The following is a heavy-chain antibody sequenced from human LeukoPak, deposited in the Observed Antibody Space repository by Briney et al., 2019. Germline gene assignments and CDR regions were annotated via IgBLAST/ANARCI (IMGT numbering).Heavy chain of an antibody. V-gene: IGHV4-59*01. CDR1: GSSISSYY. J-gene: IGHJ4*02. CDR3: ASAHLKYCSSTSCPIDY. Sequence: SETLSLTCTVSGSSISSYYWSWIRQPPGKGLEWIGYIYYSGSTNYNPSLKSRVTISVDTSKNQFSLKLSSVTAADTAVYYCASAHLKYCSSTSCPIDYWGQGTLVTVSS. D-gene: IGHD2-2*01. CDR2: IYYSGST.